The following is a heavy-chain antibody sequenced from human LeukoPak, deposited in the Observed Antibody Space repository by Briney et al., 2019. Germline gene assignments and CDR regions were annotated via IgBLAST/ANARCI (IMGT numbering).Heavy chain of an antibody. CDR1: GGSISSYY. CDR2: IYYSGST. J-gene: IGHJ4*02. CDR3: ARVVVVAATRADHYFDY. D-gene: IGHD2-15*01. Sequence: PSETLSLTCTVSGGSISSYYWSWIRQPPGKGLEWIGYIYYSGSTNYNPSLKSRVTISVDTSKNQFSLKLSSVTAADTAVYYCARVVVVAATRADHYFDYWGQGTLVTVSS. V-gene: IGHV4-59*12.